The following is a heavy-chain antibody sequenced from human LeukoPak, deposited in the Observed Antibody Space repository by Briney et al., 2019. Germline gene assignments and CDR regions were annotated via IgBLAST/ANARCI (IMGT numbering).Heavy chain of an antibody. CDR2: IGGSGSIT. D-gene: IGHD4-23*01. CDR3: ARADYGGNLFFDY. Sequence: TGGSLRLSCEASGFTFSSYAMSWVRQAPGKGLEWVSGIGGSGSITYNADSVKGRFTISRDNSKNTLYLQMNSLRAEDTAVYYCARADYGGNLFFDYWGQGALVTVSS. V-gene: IGHV3-23*01. CDR1: GFTFSSYA. J-gene: IGHJ4*02.